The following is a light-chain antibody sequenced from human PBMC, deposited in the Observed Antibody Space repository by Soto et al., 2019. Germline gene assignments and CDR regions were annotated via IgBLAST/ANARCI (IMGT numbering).Light chain of an antibody. CDR1: SSDIGVYNF. J-gene: IGLJ3*02. Sequence: QSALTQPPSASGSPGQSVTISCTGTSSDIGVYNFVSWYQQHPGKAPKLIIYEVNKRPSGVLDRSSGSKSGNTASLTVSGLQADDEGDYYCSSYAGTNNLGVFGRGTKLTVL. CDR2: EVN. CDR3: SSYAGTNNLGV. V-gene: IGLV2-8*01.